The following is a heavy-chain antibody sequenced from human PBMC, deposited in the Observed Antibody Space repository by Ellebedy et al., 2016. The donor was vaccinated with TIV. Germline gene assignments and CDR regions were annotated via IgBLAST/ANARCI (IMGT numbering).Heavy chain of an antibody. Sequence: GESLKISCAASGFTFRSYGMHWVRQAPGKGLEWEAVIWYDGSNKYYGDYGKGRFTITRDNSKNTLSLQMNSLRAEETAVYYCARRIAARPDYYYAMDVWGQGTTVTVAS. CDR3: ARRIAARPDYYYAMDV. J-gene: IGHJ6*02. D-gene: IGHD6-6*01. V-gene: IGHV3-33*01. CDR1: GFTFRSYG. CDR2: IWYDGSNK.